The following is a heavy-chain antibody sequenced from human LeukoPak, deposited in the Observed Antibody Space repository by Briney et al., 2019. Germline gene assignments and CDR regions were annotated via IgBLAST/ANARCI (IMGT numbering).Heavy chain of an antibody. J-gene: IGHJ4*02. D-gene: IGHD6-19*01. CDR2: INPNSGGT. Sequence: ASVKVSCKASGYTFTGYYMHWVRQAPGQGLEWMGWINPNSGGTNYAQKFQGRVTMTEDTSTDTAYMELSSLRSEDTAVYYCATPNEYSSGPPDYWGQGTLVTVSS. CDR1: GYTFTGYY. V-gene: IGHV1-2*02. CDR3: ATPNEYSSGPPDY.